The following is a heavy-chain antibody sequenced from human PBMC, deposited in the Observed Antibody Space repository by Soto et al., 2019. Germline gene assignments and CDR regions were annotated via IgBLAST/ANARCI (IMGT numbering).Heavy chain of an antibody. CDR1: GYTFPLYD. Sequence: ASVKVSCKASGYTFPLYDISWVRQAPGQGLEWMGRISPYNGNKHYAQKLQGRVTMTTDTSTSTSYMELRSLRSDDTAVYYCARGASRPFEYWGQGTPVTVSS. V-gene: IGHV1-18*01. CDR2: ISPYNGNK. D-gene: IGHD6-6*01. CDR3: ARGASRPFEY. J-gene: IGHJ4*02.